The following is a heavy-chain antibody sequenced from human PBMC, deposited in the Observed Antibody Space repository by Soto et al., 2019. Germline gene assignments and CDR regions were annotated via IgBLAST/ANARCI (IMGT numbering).Heavy chain of an antibody. Sequence: QVQLQESGPGLVRPSGTLSLTCAVSGDSFSSSYWWSWVRQPPGKGLAWIAEIYYSGSTNYNPSLKSRVTISMDKSKNQFSLKLTSVTAADTAVYYCARVPGSSWLGVWSQGTTITV. CDR1: GDSFSSSYW. D-gene: IGHD6-13*01. CDR3: ARVPGSSWLGV. CDR2: IYYSGST. J-gene: IGHJ6*02. V-gene: IGHV4-4*02.